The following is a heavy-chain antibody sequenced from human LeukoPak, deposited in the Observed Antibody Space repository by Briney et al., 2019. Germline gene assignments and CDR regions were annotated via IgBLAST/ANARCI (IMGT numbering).Heavy chain of an antibody. CDR1: GGTISSGGYH. CDR3: ARYNYNSAAFSYFDS. J-gene: IGHJ4*02. Sequence: SQTLSLTCSVSGGTISSGGYHWAWIRQHPGKGLEWIGYIYFSGGASYNPSLGSRIILSVDTSNNQFSLQMNSVTAADTAVYYCARYNYNSAAFSYFDSWGQGTLVTVSS. D-gene: IGHD3-10*01. CDR2: IYFSGGA. V-gene: IGHV4-31*03.